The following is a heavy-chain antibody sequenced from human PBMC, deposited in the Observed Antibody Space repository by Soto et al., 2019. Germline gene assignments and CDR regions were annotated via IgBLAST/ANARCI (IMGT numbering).Heavy chain of an antibody. CDR3: AKTNTWDGAFDY. V-gene: IGHV2-5*01. D-gene: IGHD1-26*01. CDR2: IYWNDDK. J-gene: IGHJ4*02. CDR1: GFSLSTSGVG. Sequence: GSGPTLVNPTQTLTLTCTFSGFSLSTSGVGVGWIRQPPGKALEWLALIYWNDDKRYSPSLKSRLTITKDTSKNQVVLTMTNVDPVDTAAYYCAKTNTWDGAFDYWGQGTLVTVSS.